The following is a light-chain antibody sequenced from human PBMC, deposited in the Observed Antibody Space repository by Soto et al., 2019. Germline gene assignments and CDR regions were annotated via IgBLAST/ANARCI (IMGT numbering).Light chain of an antibody. CDR2: GAS. CDR1: QSISIN. Sequence: EIVMTQSPATLSVSPGERVTLSCRASQSISINLAWYQRKPGQSPRLLLSGASTRATGVPVRFSGSGSGTEFTLSISSLQSEDFAVYFCQQHNNWPPTFGQGTKVDIK. J-gene: IGKJ1*01. V-gene: IGKV3-15*01. CDR3: QQHNNWPPT.